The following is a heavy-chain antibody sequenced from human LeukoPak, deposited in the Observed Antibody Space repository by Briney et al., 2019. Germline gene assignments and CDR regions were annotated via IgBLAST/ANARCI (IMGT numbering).Heavy chain of an antibody. CDR1: GCTFTSYY. CDR3: ARGGIAAAGKRLLDY. V-gene: IGHV1-2*02. CDR2: INPNSGGT. D-gene: IGHD6-13*01. J-gene: IGHJ4*02. Sequence: EASVKVSCKASGCTFTSYYMHWVRQAPGQGLEWMGWINPNSGGTNYAQKFQGRVTMTRDTSISTAYMELSRLRSDDTAVYYCARGGIAAAGKRLLDYWGQGTLVTVSS.